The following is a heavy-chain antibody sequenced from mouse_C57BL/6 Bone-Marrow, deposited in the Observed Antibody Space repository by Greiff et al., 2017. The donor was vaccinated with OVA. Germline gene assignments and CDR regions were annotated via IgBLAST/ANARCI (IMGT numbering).Heavy chain of an antibody. V-gene: IGHV1-64*01. Sequence: QVQLQQPGAELVKPGASVKLSCKASGYTFTSYWMHWVKQRPGQGLEWIGIIHPNSGSTNYNEKFKSKATLTVDKSSSTAYMQLSSLTSEDSAVYYCARRYGSSHWYFDVWGTGTTVTVSS. CDR2: IHPNSGST. D-gene: IGHD1-1*01. J-gene: IGHJ1*03. CDR1: GYTFTSYW. CDR3: ARRYGSSHWYFDV.